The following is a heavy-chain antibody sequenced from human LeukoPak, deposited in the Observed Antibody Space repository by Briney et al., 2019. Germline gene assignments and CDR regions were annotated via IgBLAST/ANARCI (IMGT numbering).Heavy chain of an antibody. CDR3: ARRARGSYLYYFDY. V-gene: IGHV4-39*01. Sequence: SETLSLTCTVSGGSISSSIYSWGWIRQPPGKGLEWIGSIFYSGSTYYHPSLKSRVTISVDTSKTQFSLKLSSVAAADTAVYYCARRARGSYLYYFDYWGQGTLVTVSS. CDR2: IFYSGST. CDR1: GGSISSSIYS. J-gene: IGHJ4*02. D-gene: IGHD3-10*01.